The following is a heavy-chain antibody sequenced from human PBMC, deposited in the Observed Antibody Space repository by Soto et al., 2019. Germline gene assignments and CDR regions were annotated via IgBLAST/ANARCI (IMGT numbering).Heavy chain of an antibody. V-gene: IGHV1-69*12. J-gene: IGHJ6*02. CDR3: ARRITGPVSYYSGMDV. D-gene: IGHD1-20*01. Sequence: QVQLVQSGAEVKKPGSSVKVSCKASGGTFSSYAISWVRQAPGQGLEWMGGIIPIFGTANYAQKFQGRVTITAYDSTRXAYMELSSLRSEDTAVYYCARRITGPVSYYSGMDVWGQGTTVTVSS. CDR2: IIPIFGTA. CDR1: GGTFSSYA.